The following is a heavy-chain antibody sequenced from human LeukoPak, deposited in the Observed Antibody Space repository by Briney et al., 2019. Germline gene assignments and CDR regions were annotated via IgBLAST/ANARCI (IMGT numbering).Heavy chain of an antibody. Sequence: SETLSLTCTVSGGSISSSSYYWGWIRQPPGKGLEWIGSIYYSGSTYYNPSLKSRVTISVDTSKNQFSLKLSSVTAADTAVYYCARDSLRSGYFDYWGQGTLVTVSS. V-gene: IGHV4-39*07. CDR1: GGSISSSSYY. CDR3: ARDSLRSGYFDY. CDR2: IYYSGST. J-gene: IGHJ4*02. D-gene: IGHD2-15*01.